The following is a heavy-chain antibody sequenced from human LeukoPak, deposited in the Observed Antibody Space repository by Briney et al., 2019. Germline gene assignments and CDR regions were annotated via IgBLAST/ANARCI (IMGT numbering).Heavy chain of an antibody. CDR2: IYYSGST. CDR3: ARVGSGYAIFDY. J-gene: IGHJ4*02. D-gene: IGHD5-12*01. V-gene: IGHV4-30-4*01. CDR1: GGSISSGDYY. Sequence: SETLSLTCTVSGGSISSGDYYWSWICQPPGKGLEWIGYIYYSGSTYYNPSLKSRVTISVDTSKNQFSLKLSSVSAADTAVYYCARVGSGYAIFDYWGQGTLVTVSS.